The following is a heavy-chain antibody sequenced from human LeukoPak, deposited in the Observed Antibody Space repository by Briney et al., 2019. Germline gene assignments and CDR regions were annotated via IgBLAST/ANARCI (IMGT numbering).Heavy chain of an antibody. V-gene: IGHV3-23*01. CDR2: IVGTDGST. CDR1: GFTFGAYA. D-gene: IGHD5/OR15-5a*01. CDR3: ARDIASSVYVGPYFDY. Sequence: PGGSLRLSCAASGFTFGAYAMGWVRQAPGKGLEWISSIVGTDGSTYYADSMKGQFIISRDTSEKTLYLQMSSLRAEDTAIYYCARDIASSVYVGPYFDYWGQGVLVTVSS. J-gene: IGHJ4*02.